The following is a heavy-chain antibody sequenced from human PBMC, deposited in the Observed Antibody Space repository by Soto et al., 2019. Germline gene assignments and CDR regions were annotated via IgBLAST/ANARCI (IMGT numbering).Heavy chain of an antibody. V-gene: IGHV1-18*01. CDR2: ISAYNGNT. J-gene: IGHJ6*02. Sequence: ASVKVSCKASGYTFTSYGISWVRQAPGQGLEWMGWISAYNGNTNYAQKLQGRVTMTTDTSTSTAYMELRSLRSDDTAVYYCARGISPSLYSYCCTLVWGQGTTVTVSS. CDR3: ARGISPSLYSYCCTLV. CDR1: GYTFTSYG.